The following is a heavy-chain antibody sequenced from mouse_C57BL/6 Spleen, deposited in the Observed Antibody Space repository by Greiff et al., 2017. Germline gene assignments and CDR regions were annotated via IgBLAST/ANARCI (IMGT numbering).Heavy chain of an antibody. J-gene: IGHJ4*01. CDR2: ISSGGGYI. CDR3: TRADYYGSSRYAMDY. Sequence: EVKLQESGEGLVKPGGSLKLSCAASGFTFSSYAMSWVRQTPEKRLEWVAYISSGGGYIYYADTVKGRFTISRDNARNTLYLQMSSLKSEDTAMYYGTRADYYGSSRYAMDYWGQGTSVTVSA. CDR1: GFTFSSYA. V-gene: IGHV5-9-1*02. D-gene: IGHD1-1*01.